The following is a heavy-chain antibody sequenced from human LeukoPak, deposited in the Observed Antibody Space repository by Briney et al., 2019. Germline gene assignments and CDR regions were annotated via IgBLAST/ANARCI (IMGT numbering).Heavy chain of an antibody. D-gene: IGHD6-6*01. Sequence: ASVKVSCKASGYTFTGYYMHWVRQAPGQGLEWMGWINPNSGGTNYAQKFQGRVTMTRDTSISTAYMELSRLRSDDTAVYYCAREDSSSSIGFDPWGQGTLVTVSS. J-gene: IGHJ5*02. V-gene: IGHV1-2*02. CDR2: INPNSGGT. CDR1: GYTFTGYY. CDR3: AREDSSSSIGFDP.